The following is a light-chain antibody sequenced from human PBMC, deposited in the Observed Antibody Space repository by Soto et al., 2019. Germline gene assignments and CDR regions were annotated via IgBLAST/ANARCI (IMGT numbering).Light chain of an antibody. CDR2: DAA. CDR1: KSISSW. Sequence: DIQMTQSPSTLSASVGDRVTITCRASKSISSWLAWYQQKPGKAPKLLISDAANLESAVPSRFSGSGSGTEFTVTISSLQPADFATYYCHHYNSYSQAFGQGTTVEIK. J-gene: IGKJ1*01. V-gene: IGKV1-5*01. CDR3: HHYNSYSQA.